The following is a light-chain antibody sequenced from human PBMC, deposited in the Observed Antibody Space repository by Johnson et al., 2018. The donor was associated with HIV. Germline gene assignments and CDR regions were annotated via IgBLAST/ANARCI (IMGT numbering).Light chain of an antibody. CDR1: SSNIGNNY. CDR2: ENN. J-gene: IGLJ1*01. V-gene: IGLV1-51*02. CDR3: GTWDSSLSVKYV. Sequence: HSVLTQPPSVSAAPGQKVTISCSGSSSNIGNNYVSWYQQLPGTAPKLLIYENNKRPSGIPDRFSGSKSGTSATLGITGLQTGDEADYYCGTWDSSLSVKYVFGTGTKLTVL.